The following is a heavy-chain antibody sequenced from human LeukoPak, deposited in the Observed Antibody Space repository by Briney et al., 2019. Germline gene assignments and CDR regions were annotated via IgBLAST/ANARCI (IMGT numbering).Heavy chain of an antibody. CDR1: GFTFSSYG. J-gene: IGHJ6*02. Sequence: PGGSLRLSCAASGFTFSSYGMHWVRQAPGKGLEWVAVISYDGSNKYYADSVKGRFTISRDNSKNTLYLQMNSLRAEDTAVYYCAKDMGTIFGVVTNYYYYGMDVWDQGTTVTVSS. CDR3: AKDMGTIFGVVTNYYYYGMDV. V-gene: IGHV3-30*18. CDR2: ISYDGSNK. D-gene: IGHD3-3*01.